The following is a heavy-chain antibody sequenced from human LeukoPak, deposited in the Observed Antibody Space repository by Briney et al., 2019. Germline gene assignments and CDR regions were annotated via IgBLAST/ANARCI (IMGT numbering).Heavy chain of an antibody. V-gene: IGHV4-34*01. J-gene: IGHJ5*02. Sequence: SETLSLTCAVYGGSFSGYYWSWLRQPPGKGLEWIGEINHSGSPNYTPSLKSRVTISVDTSKNQFSLKLSSVTAADTAVYYCARGIIGMVRGVIVVSGFDPWGQGTLVTVSS. CDR3: ARGIIGMVRGVIVVSGFDP. CDR2: INHSGSP. CDR1: GGSFSGYY. D-gene: IGHD3-10*01.